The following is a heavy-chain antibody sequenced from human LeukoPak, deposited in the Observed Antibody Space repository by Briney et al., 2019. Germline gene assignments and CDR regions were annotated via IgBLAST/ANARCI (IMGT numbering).Heavy chain of an antibody. CDR2: INPNSGGT. V-gene: IGHV1-2*02. Sequence: ASVKVSCKASGYTFTGYYMHWVRQAPGQGLEWMGWINPNSGGTNYAQKFQGRVTMTRDTSISTAYMELSRLRSDDTAVYYCARHYYDSSGYYPNHHGSRWFDPWGQGTLVTVSS. CDR3: ARHYYDSSGYYPNHHGSRWFDP. D-gene: IGHD3-22*01. J-gene: IGHJ5*02. CDR1: GYTFTGYY.